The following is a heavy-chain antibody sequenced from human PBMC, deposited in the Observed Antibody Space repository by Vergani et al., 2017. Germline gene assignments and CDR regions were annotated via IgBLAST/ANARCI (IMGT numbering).Heavy chain of an antibody. V-gene: IGHV4-59*08. CDR3: ARHPGYSSAGQNWFDP. D-gene: IGHD6-25*01. CDR1: GGSISSYY. CDR2: IYYSGST. J-gene: IGHJ5*02. Sequence: QVQLQESGPGLVKPSETLSLTCTVSGGSISSYYWSWIRQPPGQGLEWIGYIYYSGSTNYNPSLKSRVTISVDTSKNQLSLTLSSVTAADPAVYYWARHPGYSSAGQNWFDPWGQGTLVTVSS.